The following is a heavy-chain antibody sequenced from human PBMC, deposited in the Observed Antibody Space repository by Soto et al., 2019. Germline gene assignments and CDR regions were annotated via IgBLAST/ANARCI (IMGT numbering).Heavy chain of an antibody. CDR1: GYTFSNFW. J-gene: IGHJ4*02. Sequence: PGESLKISCQCSGYTFSNFWIGWVRQVPGKGLEWMGIIYPGDHETRYSPSFHGKVTISADKSFNTAYLQWNSLEASDTAFYFCARSPRSSPYFDYWGQGALVTVSS. D-gene: IGHD6-13*01. CDR2: IYPGDHET. V-gene: IGHV5-51*01. CDR3: ARSPRSSPYFDY.